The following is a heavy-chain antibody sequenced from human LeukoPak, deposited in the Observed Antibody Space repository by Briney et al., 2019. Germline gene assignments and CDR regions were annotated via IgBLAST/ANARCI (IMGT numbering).Heavy chain of an antibody. CDR1: GGSFSGYY. J-gene: IGHJ4*02. CDR2: INHSGST. CDR3: AREYCSSTSCYAVLDY. D-gene: IGHD2-2*01. Sequence: SETLSLTCAVYGGSFSGYYWSWIRQPPGKGLEWVGGINHSGSTNYNPSLKSRVTISVDTSKNQFSLKLSSVTAADTAVYYCAREYCSSTSCYAVLDYWGQGTLVTVSS. V-gene: IGHV4-34*01.